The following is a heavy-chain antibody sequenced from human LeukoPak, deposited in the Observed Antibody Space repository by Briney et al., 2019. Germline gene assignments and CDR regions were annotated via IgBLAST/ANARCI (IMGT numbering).Heavy chain of an antibody. CDR3: ARDITMAYGMDV. CDR2: IIPIFGTA. D-gene: IGHD3-10*01. V-gene: IGHV1-69*06. J-gene: IGHJ6*04. CDR1: GGTFSSYA. Sequence: SVKVSCKASGGTFSSYAISWVRQAPGQGLEWMGGIIPIFGTANYAQRFQGRVMITADKSTSTAYMELSSLRSEDTAVYYCARDITMAYGMDVWGKGTTVTVSS.